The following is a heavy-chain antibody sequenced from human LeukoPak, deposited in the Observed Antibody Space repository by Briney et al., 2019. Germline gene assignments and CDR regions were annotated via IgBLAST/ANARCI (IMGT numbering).Heavy chain of an antibody. Sequence: PGGSLRLSCAASGFTFSSYSMNWVRQAPGKGLEWVSYISSSSTIYYADSVKGRFTISRDNAKNSLYLQMNSLRAEDTAVYYCARLYSSSSRAIDCWGQGTLVTVSS. J-gene: IGHJ4*02. CDR3: ARLYSSSSRAIDC. CDR1: GFTFSSYS. CDR2: ISSSSTI. D-gene: IGHD6-6*01. V-gene: IGHV3-48*01.